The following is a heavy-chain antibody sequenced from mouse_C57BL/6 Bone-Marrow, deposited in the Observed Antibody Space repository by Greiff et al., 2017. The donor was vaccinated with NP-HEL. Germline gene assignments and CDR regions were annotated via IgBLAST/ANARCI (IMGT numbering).Heavy chain of an antibody. J-gene: IGHJ2*01. V-gene: IGHV10-1*01. CDR3: VRERITTVVGSFDY. CDR1: GFSFNTYA. D-gene: IGHD1-1*01. CDR2: IRSKSNNYAT. Sequence: EVKLMESGGGLVQPKGSLKLSCAASGFSFNTYAMNWVRQAPGKGLEWVARIRSKSNNYATYYADSVKDRFTISRDDSESMLYLQMNNLTTEDTAMYYCVRERITTVVGSFDYWGKGTTLTVSS.